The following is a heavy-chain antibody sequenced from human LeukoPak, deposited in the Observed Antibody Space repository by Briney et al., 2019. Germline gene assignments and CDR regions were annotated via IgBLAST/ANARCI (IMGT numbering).Heavy chain of an antibody. J-gene: IGHJ4*02. CDR1: GGSISSSSYY. V-gene: IGHV4-39*07. Sequence: SETLSLTCTVSGGSISSSSYYWGWIRQPPGKGLEWIGSIYYSGSTYYNPSLKSRVTISVDTSKNQFSLKLSSVTAADTAVYYCARGPGIAAQTTFDYWGQGTLVTVSS. CDR2: IYYSGST. CDR3: ARGPGIAAQTTFDY. D-gene: IGHD6-13*01.